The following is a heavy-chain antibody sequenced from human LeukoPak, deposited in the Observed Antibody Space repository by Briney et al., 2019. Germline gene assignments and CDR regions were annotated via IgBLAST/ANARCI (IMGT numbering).Heavy chain of an antibody. J-gene: IGHJ4*02. CDR3: AKARAAAGTLFDY. CDR2: ISWNSGSI. Sequence: GRSLRLSCAASGFTFDDYATHWVRQAPGKGLEWVSGISWNSGSIGYADSVKGRFTISRDSAKNSLYLQMNSLRAEDTALYYCAKARAAAGTLFDYWGQGTLVTVSS. CDR1: GFTFDDYA. V-gene: IGHV3-9*01. D-gene: IGHD6-13*01.